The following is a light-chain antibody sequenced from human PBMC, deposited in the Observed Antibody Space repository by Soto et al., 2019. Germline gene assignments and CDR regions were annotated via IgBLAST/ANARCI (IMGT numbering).Light chain of an antibody. CDR2: DAS. J-gene: IGKJ1*01. V-gene: IGKV3-11*01. CDR1: QSVRSS. Sequence: EILLTQSPVTLSLSPGERATLSCRASQSVRSSLAWYQQKPGQAPRLLIYDASTRATGIPGRFSGSGSGTDFTLIISNLEPEDFAVYYCQQRSSWPWTFGQGAKVEIK. CDR3: QQRSSWPWT.